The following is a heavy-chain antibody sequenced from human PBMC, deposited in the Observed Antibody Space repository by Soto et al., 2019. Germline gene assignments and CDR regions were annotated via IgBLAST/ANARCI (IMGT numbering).Heavy chain of an antibody. Sequence: SQTLSLTCAISGDSVSSNSAAWNWIRQSPSRGLEWLGRTYYRSKWYNDYAVSVKSRITINPDTSKNQFSLQLNSVTPEDSAVYYCARDRLDSSGWRYYYYYGMDVWGQGTTVTVSS. V-gene: IGHV6-1*01. CDR3: ARDRLDSSGWRYYYYYGMDV. J-gene: IGHJ6*02. CDR1: GDSVSSNSAA. CDR2: TYYRSKWYN. D-gene: IGHD6-19*01.